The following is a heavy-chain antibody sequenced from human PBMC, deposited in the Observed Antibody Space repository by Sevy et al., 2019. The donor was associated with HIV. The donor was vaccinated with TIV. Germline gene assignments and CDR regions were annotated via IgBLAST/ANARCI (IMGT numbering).Heavy chain of an antibody. CDR1: GYSFSTSW. CDR2: IYPRDSDL. V-gene: IGHV5-51*01. J-gene: IGHJ3*02. CDR3: ARPGHYSDSSGYYYLPDAFDI. Sequence: GESLKISCKGSGYSFSTSWIGWVRQMPGKGLEWMGIIYPRDSDLRYSPSFQGQVTISADKSISTAYLKWSGLKASDTAMYYDARPGHYSDSSGYYYLPDAFDIWGQGTMVTVSS. D-gene: IGHD3-22*01.